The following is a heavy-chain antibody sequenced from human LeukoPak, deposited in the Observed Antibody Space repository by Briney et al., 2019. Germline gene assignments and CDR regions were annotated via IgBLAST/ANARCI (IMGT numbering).Heavy chain of an antibody. CDR2: VLYDGSNK. CDR1: GFTFTRYT. CDR3: VRDNYGGILDF. D-gene: IGHD2-21*01. V-gene: IGHV3-30*04. Sequence: PRGSLRPSCAASGFTFTRYTMHWVRQAPGKGLELVAVVLYDGSNKYYADSVKGRFTLSRENSKNTLSLQLSTLRADDTAVYYCVRDNYGGILDFGGQGTLVTVSS. J-gene: IGHJ4*02.